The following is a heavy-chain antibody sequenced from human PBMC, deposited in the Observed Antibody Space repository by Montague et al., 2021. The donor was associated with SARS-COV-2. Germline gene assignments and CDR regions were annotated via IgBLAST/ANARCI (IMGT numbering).Heavy chain of an antibody. Sequence: SETLSLTCAVYGGSFSGVFYTWVRQTPGKGLEWIAEVNHRGDTDYNPSLKGRVTISVDTSSNQISLILNSITAADTAVYYCARGTEVAWEVLYSWGQGTPVTVSS. V-gene: IGHV4-34*01. CDR2: VNHRGDT. CDR1: GGSFSGVF. J-gene: IGHJ4*02. D-gene: IGHD1-26*01. CDR3: ARGTEVAWEVLYS.